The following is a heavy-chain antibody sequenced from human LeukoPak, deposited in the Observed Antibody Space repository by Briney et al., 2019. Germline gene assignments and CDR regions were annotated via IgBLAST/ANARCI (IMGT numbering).Heavy chain of an antibody. CDR3: ARQWEYSDSSGRALNYFDY. V-gene: IGHV4-39*01. CDR2: IYSSWGT. Sequence: SPTLSLTSTVSGGSTSSSNSYWGWIRPPPGDWLEWIGTIYSSWGTYYDPSLKGRVTLSVDASKIQFSLNLSSVTYADTAVYYGARQWEYSDSSGRALNYFDYWGQGTLVTVAS. CDR1: GGSTSSSNSY. J-gene: IGHJ4*02. D-gene: IGHD3-22*01.